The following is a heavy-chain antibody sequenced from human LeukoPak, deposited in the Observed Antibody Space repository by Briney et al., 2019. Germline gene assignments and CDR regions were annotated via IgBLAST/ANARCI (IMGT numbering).Heavy chain of an antibody. J-gene: IGHJ3*02. V-gene: IGHV3-23*01. CDR2: ISGSGGST. CDR1: GFTFSISA. Sequence: GGSLRLFCAASGFTFSISAMSWVRQAPGKGLEWVSAISGSGGSTYYADSVKGRFIISRDNSKNTLYLQMNSLRAEDTAVYYCAKDRRTLDAFDIWGQGTMVTVSS. CDR3: AKDRRTLDAFDI.